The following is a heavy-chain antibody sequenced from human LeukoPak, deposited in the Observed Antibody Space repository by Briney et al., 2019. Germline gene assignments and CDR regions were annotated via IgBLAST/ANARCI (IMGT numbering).Heavy chain of an antibody. Sequence: XGSLRLSCAASGFTSSSYSMNWVRQAPGKGLEWVSYISSSSSTIYYSDSVKGRFTISRDNAKNSLYLQMNSLRAEDTAVYYCARDKRGSVAGTWRFDPWGQGTLVTVSS. CDR2: ISSSSSTI. CDR1: GFTSSSYS. J-gene: IGHJ5*02. CDR3: ARDKRGSVAGTWRFDP. V-gene: IGHV3-48*04. D-gene: IGHD6-19*01.